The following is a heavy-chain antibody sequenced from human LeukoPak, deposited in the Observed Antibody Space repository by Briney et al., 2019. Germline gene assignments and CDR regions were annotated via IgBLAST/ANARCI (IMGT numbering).Heavy chain of an antibody. D-gene: IGHD3-10*01. V-gene: IGHV3-23*01. CDR1: GFTFSNYA. Sequence: PGGSLRLSCAASGFTFSNYAMSWVRQAPGKGLEWISTISGSGGSTNYADSVKGRFTISRDNSKNTLSLQMNSLSAEDTAVYYCAKERYSYGSGSYRDYWGQGTLVTVSS. J-gene: IGHJ4*02. CDR3: AKERYSYGSGSYRDY. CDR2: ISGSGGST.